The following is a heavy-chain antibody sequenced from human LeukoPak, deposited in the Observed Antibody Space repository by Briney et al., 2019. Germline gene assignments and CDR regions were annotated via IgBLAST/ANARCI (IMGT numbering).Heavy chain of an antibody. D-gene: IGHD3-9*01. J-gene: IGHJ4*02. CDR1: GFTFSSYA. CDR2: ISADGRST. CDR3: AKEHILTGYSDY. V-gene: IGHV3-23*01. Sequence: GGSLRLSCAASGFTFSSYAMSWVRQAPGKGLEWVSPISADGRSTYYAGSVQGRFTISRDNSKNTLYLQMNSLRAEDTAVYYCAKEHILTGYSDYWGQGTLVTVSS.